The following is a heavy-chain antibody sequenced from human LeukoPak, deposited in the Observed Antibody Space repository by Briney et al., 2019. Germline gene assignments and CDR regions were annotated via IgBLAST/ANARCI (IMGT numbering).Heavy chain of an antibody. CDR3: IYYDSSAYPH. V-gene: IGHV1-2*02. J-gene: IGHJ4*02. D-gene: IGHD3-22*01. CDR2: INPNTDAT. Sequence: ASVKVSCKTSGYTLTGHYMHWVRQAPGQGLEWMGWINPNTDATNYAQKFQGRVTMTRDTSISTAYMELSRLTSDDTAVYYCIYYDSSAYPHWGQGTQVTVSS. CDR1: GYTLTGHY.